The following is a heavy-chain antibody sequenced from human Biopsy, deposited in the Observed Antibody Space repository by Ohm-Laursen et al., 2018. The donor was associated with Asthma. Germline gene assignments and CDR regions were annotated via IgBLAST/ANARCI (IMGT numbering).Heavy chain of an antibody. Sequence: RSLRLSCAASGFTLSSYVMHWVRQAPGKGLDWVALISSDGHNKYYEDSVKGRFTISRDNSRNRLYLQINRLTVEDSAVYFCARQSGQDYGDSSGFDIWGQGTKVAVSS. CDR1: GFTLSSYV. CDR2: ISSDGHNK. V-gene: IGHV3-30*03. J-gene: IGHJ3*02. D-gene: IGHD3-22*01. CDR3: ARQSGQDYGDSSGFDI.